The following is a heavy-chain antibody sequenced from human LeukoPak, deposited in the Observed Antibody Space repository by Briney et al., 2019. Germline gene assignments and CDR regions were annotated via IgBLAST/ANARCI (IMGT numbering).Heavy chain of an antibody. J-gene: IGHJ4*02. CDR2: IKQDGSEK. V-gene: IGHV3-7*01. D-gene: IGHD2-15*01. Sequence: GGSLRLSCAPSGFTFSSYWMSWVRQAPGKGREWVANIKQDGSEKYYVDSVKGRFTISRDNAKNSLYLQMNSLRAEDTAVYYCARDARAYGYWGQGTLVTVSS. CDR1: GFTFSSYW. CDR3: ARDARAYGY.